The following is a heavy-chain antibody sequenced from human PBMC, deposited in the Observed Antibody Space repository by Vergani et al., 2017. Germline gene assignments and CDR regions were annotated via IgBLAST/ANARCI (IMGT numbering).Heavy chain of an antibody. D-gene: IGHD3-22*01. V-gene: IGHV1-2*02. CDR1: GGTFSSYT. CDR3: ARGAYDSSGYRLFDY. Sequence: QVQLVQSGAEVKKPGSSVKVSCKASGGTFSSYTISWVRQAPGQGLEWMGWINPNSGGTNYAQKFQGRVTMTRDTSISTAYMELSRLRSDDTAVYYCARGAYDSSGYRLFDYWGQGTLVTVSS. J-gene: IGHJ4*02. CDR2: INPNSGGT.